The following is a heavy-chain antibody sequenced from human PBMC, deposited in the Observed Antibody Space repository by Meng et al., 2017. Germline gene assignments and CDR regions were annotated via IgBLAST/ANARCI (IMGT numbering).Heavy chain of an antibody. D-gene: IGHD1-7*01. CDR3: ARDGGNYDFDY. Sequence: QVQFVQFGAAVKTPGASVHLSGQASGYTFIDAYIHWVRQAPGQGLEWMGRIIPRSSDANSAQKFQGRVTLTWDTSINTAYMELSSLRSDDTAIYYCARDGGNYDFDYWGQGTLVTVSS. J-gene: IGHJ4*02. CDR2: IIPRSSDA. CDR1: GYTFIDAY. V-gene: IGHV1-2*06.